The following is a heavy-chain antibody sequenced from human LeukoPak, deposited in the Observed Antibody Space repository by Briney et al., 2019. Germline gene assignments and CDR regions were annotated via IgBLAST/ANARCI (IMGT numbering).Heavy chain of an antibody. V-gene: IGHV3-21*01. CDR3: ARVSAAGTLDYYYGMDV. CDR2: ISTGSSYI. J-gene: IGHJ6*02. CDR1: GFTFSTYT. Sequence: GGSLRLSCAASGFTFSTYTMNWVRQAPGKGLEWVSSISTGSSYIYYADSVKGRFTISRDNAKNSLYLQMNSLRAEDTAVYSCARVSAAGTLDYYYGMDVWGQGTTVTVSS. D-gene: IGHD6-13*01.